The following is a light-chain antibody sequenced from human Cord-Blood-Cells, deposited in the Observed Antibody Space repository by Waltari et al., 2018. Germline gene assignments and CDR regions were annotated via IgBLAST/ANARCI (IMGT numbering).Light chain of an antibody. CDR2: DAS. CDR3: QQRSNWPLT. J-gene: IGKJ4*01. CDR1: QSVSSY. Sequence: EMVLTQSPATRSLSPGERATLSCRASQSVSSYLAWYQQKPGQAPRLLIYDASNRATGIPARFSGSGSGTDFTLTTSRLEPEDFAVYYCQQRSNWPLTFGGGTKVEIK. V-gene: IGKV3-11*01.